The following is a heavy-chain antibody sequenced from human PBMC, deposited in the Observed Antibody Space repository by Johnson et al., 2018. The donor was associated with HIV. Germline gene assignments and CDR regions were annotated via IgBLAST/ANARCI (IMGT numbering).Heavy chain of an antibody. V-gene: IGHV3-66*01. Sequence: VQLVESGGGVVQPGGSLRLSCAASGFTFSSNYMSWVRQAPGKGLEWVSVIYSGGSTYYADSVKGRFTISRDNSKNTLYLQMNSLRAEDTAVYYCARFRSSNWFDAFDIWGQGTMVTVSS. CDR1: GFTFSSNY. CDR3: ARFRSSNWFDAFDI. D-gene: IGHD6-13*01. J-gene: IGHJ3*02. CDR2: IYSGGST.